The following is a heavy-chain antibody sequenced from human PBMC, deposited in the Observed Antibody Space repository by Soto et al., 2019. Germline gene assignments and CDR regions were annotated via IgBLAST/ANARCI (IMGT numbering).Heavy chain of an antibody. D-gene: IGHD3-10*01. Sequence: QVQLVQSGAEVKKPGASVKVSCKASGYTFTSYYMHWVRQAPGQGLEWMGIINPSGGSTSYAQKFQGRGSRTRDTATSKDYMELSSLRSEDTAVYYCARVARVLLWFWECQPSDYWGQGTLVTVSS. V-gene: IGHV1-46*03. CDR2: INPSGGST. CDR3: ARVARVLLWFWECQPSDY. CDR1: GYTFTSYY. J-gene: IGHJ4*02.